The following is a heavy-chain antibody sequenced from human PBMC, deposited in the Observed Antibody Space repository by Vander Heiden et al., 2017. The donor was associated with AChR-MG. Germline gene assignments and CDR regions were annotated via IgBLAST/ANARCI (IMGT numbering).Heavy chain of an antibody. CDR1: GYSFTNYW. V-gene: IGHV5-51*01. D-gene: IGHD3-22*01. CDR3: ARSYDSSGRYFDY. J-gene: IGHJ4*02. Sequence: EVQLVQSGAEVKEPGESLKISCKGSGYSFTNYWIGWVRQMPGKGLEWMGSIYPGDSDIRYSPSFQGQLTISVDKSVTTAYLQWSSLKASDTAMYYCARSYDSSGRYFDYWGQGALVTVSS. CDR2: IYPGDSDI.